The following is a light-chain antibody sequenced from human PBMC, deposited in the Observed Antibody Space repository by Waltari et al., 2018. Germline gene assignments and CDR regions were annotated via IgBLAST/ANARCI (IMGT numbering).Light chain of an antibody. Sequence: EIVLTQSSDFPSVTPKGKVTITCWASQSIGTSLYWYQHKPGQSPKPLIMYASESLSGVPSRFSGSGSGTDFTLTISSLEAEDAATYYCQQSRSFPTTFGGGTKVEIK. V-gene: IGKV6-21*01. CDR3: QQSRSFPTT. CDR1: QSIGTS. CDR2: YAS. J-gene: IGKJ4*01.